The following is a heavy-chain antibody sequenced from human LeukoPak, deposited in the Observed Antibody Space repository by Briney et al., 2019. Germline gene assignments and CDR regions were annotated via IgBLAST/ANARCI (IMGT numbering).Heavy chain of an antibody. Sequence: PGGSLRLSCAASEFTYGMNWVRQAPGKGLECVSAISSSGSNTYYADSVKGRFTISRDNSKNTLYLQMNSLRAGDTAVYYCARVHRTYYYDSSGYPAEYFQHWGQGTLVTVSS. CDR2: ISSSGSNT. J-gene: IGHJ1*01. D-gene: IGHD3-22*01. CDR3: ARVHRTYYYDSSGYPAEYFQH. CDR1: EFTYG. V-gene: IGHV3-23*01.